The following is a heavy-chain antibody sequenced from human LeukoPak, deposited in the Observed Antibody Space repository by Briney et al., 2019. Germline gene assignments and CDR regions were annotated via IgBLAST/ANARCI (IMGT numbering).Heavy chain of an antibody. D-gene: IGHD1-7*01. J-gene: IGHJ4*02. V-gene: IGHV5-51*01. CDR2: IHLIDSDT. CDR3: ASAYHGNYHWDS. Sequence: GGFLKISCNGSGYRSTNYWMGWVRQMPGTGLEWMGIIHLIDSDTKYGPSFEGQVTISADKSINTAYMQWNSLKASDTATYYCASAYHGNYHWDSWGQGTLVTVSS. CDR1: GYRSTNYW.